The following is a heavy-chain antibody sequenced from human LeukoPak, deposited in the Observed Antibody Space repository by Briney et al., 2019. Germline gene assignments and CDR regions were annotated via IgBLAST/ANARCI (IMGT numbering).Heavy chain of an antibody. CDR3: AKAEDVIRYFDWLPNPDY. J-gene: IGHJ4*02. Sequence: ASVKVSCKASGYTFTSYGISWVRQAPGHGLEWMGWISAYNGNTNYAQKLQGRVTMTTGTSTSTAYMELRSLRSDDTAVYFFAKAEDVIRYFDWLPNPDYWGQGTLVTVSS. CDR1: GYTFTSYG. D-gene: IGHD3-9*01. V-gene: IGHV1-18*04. CDR2: ISAYNGNT.